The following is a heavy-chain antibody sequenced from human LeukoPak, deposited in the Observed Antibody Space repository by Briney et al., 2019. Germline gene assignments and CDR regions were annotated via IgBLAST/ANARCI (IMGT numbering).Heavy chain of an antibody. D-gene: IGHD6-19*01. Sequence: PSETLSLTCTVSGGSIRNNYWSWIRQPAGKGLEWIGRIHTSGSTNYNPSLKSRVTMSVDTSKNHFSLKLSSVTAADTAVYYCARPRSSSGWDGDFDSWGQGTLVTVSS. J-gene: IGHJ4*02. V-gene: IGHV4-4*07. CDR3: ARPRSSSGWDGDFDS. CDR2: IHTSGST. CDR1: GGSIRNNY.